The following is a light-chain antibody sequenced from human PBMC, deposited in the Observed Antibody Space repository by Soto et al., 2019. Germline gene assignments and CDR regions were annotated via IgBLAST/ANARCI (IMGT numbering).Light chain of an antibody. CDR1: QDISNY. Sequence: DIQRAQSPSSLSASVGDRVTITCQASQDISNYLNWYQQKPGKAPKLLIYDASNLETGVPSRFSGSGSGTDFTLAISSLQPEDSATYYCLQDINYPWTFGQGTKVDI. CDR3: LQDINYPWT. V-gene: IGKV1-33*01. J-gene: IGKJ1*01. CDR2: DAS.